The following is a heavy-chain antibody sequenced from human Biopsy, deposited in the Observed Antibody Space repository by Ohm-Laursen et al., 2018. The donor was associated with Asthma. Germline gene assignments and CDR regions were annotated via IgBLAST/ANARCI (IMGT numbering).Heavy chain of an antibody. Sequence: SSLRLSCAASGFSFSNFAIHWVRQAPGKGLEWVGVISKDASTQDHADSVKGRFTMARDNSKNTLDLQMNSLREEDTAVYYCVRDGTDDAFDIWGQGTVVSVSS. CDR1: GFSFSNFA. CDR3: VRDGTDDAFDI. V-gene: IGHV3-30*01. J-gene: IGHJ3*02. D-gene: IGHD1-1*01. CDR2: ISKDASTQ.